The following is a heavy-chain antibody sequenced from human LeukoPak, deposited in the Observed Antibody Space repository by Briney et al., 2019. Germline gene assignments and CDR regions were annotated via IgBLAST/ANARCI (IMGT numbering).Heavy chain of an antibody. D-gene: IGHD1-7*01. CDR2: INHSGST. CDR3: ARERVGNWNYDPATAFDI. Sequence: PSEALSLTCAVYGGSFSGYYWSWILHPPGKGREWMGEINHSGSTNYNPSLKSRVTISVDTSKNQFSLKLSSVTAADTAVYYCARERVGNWNYDPATAFDIWGQGTMVTVSS. V-gene: IGHV4-34*01. CDR1: GGSFSGYY. J-gene: IGHJ3*02.